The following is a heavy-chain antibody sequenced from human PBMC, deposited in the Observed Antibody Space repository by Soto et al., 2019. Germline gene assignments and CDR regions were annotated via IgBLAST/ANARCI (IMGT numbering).Heavy chain of an antibody. Sequence: QLQLQESGPGLVKPSETLSLTCTVSGGSISSSSYYWGWIRQPPGKGLEWIGSIYYSGSTYYNPSLKSRVTTSVDTTKNQFSLKMSSVTAADTAVYYCARDVGAIFGVVISYYYYYYGMDVWGQGTTVTVSS. V-gene: IGHV4-39*02. CDR2: IYYSGST. J-gene: IGHJ6*02. D-gene: IGHD3-3*01. CDR1: GGSISSSSYY. CDR3: ARDVGAIFGVVISYYYYYYGMDV.